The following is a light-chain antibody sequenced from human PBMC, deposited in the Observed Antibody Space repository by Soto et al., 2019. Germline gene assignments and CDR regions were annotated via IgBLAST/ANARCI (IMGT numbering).Light chain of an antibody. Sequence: ETVLTQSPGTLALSPGERATLSCRASQTVSSSYLAWYQQKPGQAPRLLIYGASSRATGIPDRFSGSGSGTDFTLTSSRLEPEDYAVYYCQQYGSSPPSWTFGQGTKEEIK. J-gene: IGKJ1*01. V-gene: IGKV3-20*01. CDR1: QTVSSSY. CDR2: GAS. CDR3: QQYGSSPPSWT.